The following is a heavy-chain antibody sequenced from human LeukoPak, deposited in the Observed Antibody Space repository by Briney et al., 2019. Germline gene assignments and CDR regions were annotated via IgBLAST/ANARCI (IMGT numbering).Heavy chain of an antibody. J-gene: IGHJ6*02. Sequence: GGSLRLSCAASGFTFSSYAMSWVRQAPGKGLEWDSGIRGSGGTTYYADSVKGRFTISRDNSKNTVFLQMNSLRAEGTAKYYCAKHATTYYYGLDVWGQGTTVTVSS. D-gene: IGHD5-12*01. CDR1: GFTFSSYA. CDR3: AKHATTYYYGLDV. CDR2: IRGSGGTT. V-gene: IGHV3-23*01.